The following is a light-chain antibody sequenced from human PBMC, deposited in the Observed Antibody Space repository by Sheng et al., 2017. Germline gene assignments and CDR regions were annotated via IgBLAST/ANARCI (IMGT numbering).Light chain of an antibody. CDR1: QGITTS. J-gene: IGKJ2*01. CDR2: AAS. V-gene: IGKV1-NL1*01. CDR3: QQYYSSFYT. Sequence: DIQMTQSPSSLSASVGDRVTITCRASQGITTSLAWYQQKPGKAPKLLVYAASRLESGVPARFSGGGSGTYFTLTISCLQPEDFATYYCQQYYSSFYTFGQGTKLEIK.